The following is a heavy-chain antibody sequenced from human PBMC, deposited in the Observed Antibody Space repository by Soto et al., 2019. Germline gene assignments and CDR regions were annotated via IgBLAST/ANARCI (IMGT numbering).Heavy chain of an antibody. V-gene: IGHV3-33*01. Sequence: QVQLVESGGGVVQPGRSLRLSCAASGFTFSSYGMHWVRQAPGKGLEWVAVIWYDGSNKYYADSVKGRFTISRDNSKNTLYLKMNSLRAEDTVVYYCARGRKRGFGVVIMTASGDYYYYGMDVWGQGTTVTVSS. D-gene: IGHD3-3*01. CDR3: ARGRKRGFGVVIMTASGDYYYYGMDV. J-gene: IGHJ6*02. CDR2: IWYDGSNK. CDR1: GFTFSSYG.